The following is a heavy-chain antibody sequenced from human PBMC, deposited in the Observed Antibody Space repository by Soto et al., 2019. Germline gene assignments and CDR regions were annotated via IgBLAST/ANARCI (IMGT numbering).Heavy chain of an antibody. CDR2: ISSSSSYI. CDR1: GFTFSSYS. D-gene: IGHD4-17*01. CDR3: AGDSHDYGDQRLCY. J-gene: IGHJ4*02. Sequence: PGGSLRLSCAASGFTFSSYSMNWVRQAPGKGLEWVSSISSSSSYIYYADSVKGRFTISRDNAKNSLYLQMNSLRAEDTAVYYCAGDSHDYGDQRLCYWGQGTLVTVSS. V-gene: IGHV3-21*01.